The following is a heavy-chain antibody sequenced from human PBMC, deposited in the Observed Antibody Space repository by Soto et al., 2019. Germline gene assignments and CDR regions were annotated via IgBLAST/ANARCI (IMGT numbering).Heavy chain of an antibody. CDR2: VFYTGFT. V-gene: IGHV4-39*01. CDR3: ATSQKGYNWNYFDH. CDR1: GASISGSYYY. D-gene: IGHD1-20*01. Sequence: ETXSLTCAVSGASISGSYYYWAWLRQSPWKGPEWIGSVFYTGFTSYNPSLESRVSVSVDTSKSQFSLNLSAVTAADTAVYYCATSQKGYNWNYFDHWGQGALVTVSS. J-gene: IGHJ4*02.